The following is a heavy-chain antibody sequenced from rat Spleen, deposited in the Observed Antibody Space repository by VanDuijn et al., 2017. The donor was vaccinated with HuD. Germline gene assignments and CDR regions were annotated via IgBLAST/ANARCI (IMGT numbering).Heavy chain of an antibody. D-gene: IGHD1-3*01. Sequence: EVQLQESGPGLVKPSQSLSLTCSVTGYSITSSYRWNWIRKFPGNKLEWMGYINSAGSTNYNPSLKSRISITRDTSKNQFFLQVNSLTTEDTATYYCAKTTVAYYYVMDAWGQGASVTVSS. CDR2: INSAGST. CDR3: AKTTVAYYYVMDA. V-gene: IGHV3-3*01. CDR1: GYSITSSYR. J-gene: IGHJ4*01.